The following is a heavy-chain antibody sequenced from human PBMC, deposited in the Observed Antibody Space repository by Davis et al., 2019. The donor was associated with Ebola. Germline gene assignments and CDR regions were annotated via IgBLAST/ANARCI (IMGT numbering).Heavy chain of an antibody. CDR2: ISYDGSNK. Sequence: GGSLRLSCAASGFTFSDYAMHWVRQAPGKGLEWVAVISYDGSNKDYADSVRGRFTISRDNAKNSLYLQMNSLRAEDTAVYYCARDAEELEPYYYYGMDVWGKGTTVTVSS. CDR3: ARDAEELEPYYYYGMDV. J-gene: IGHJ6*04. V-gene: IGHV3-30*07. D-gene: IGHD1-1*01. CDR1: GFTFSDYA.